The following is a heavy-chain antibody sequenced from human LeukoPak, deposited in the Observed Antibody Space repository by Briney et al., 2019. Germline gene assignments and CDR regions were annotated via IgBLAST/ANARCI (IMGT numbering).Heavy chain of an antibody. CDR1: GGSFSGYY. CDR2: INHSGST. CDR3: ASKGIPGYSSGWYRGPFDY. J-gene: IGHJ4*02. Sequence: SETLSLTCAVYGGSFSGYYWSRIRQPPGKGLEWIGEINHSGSTNYNPSLKSRVTISVDTSKNQFSLKLSSVTAADTAVYYCASKGIPGYSSGWYRGPFDYWGQGTLVTVSS. V-gene: IGHV4-34*01. D-gene: IGHD6-19*01.